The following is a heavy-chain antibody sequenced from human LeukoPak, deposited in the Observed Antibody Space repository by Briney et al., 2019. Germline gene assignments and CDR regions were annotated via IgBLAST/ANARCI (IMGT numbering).Heavy chain of an antibody. CDR1: GFTVSSNY. CDR3: AKGRIPGDY. V-gene: IGHV3-23*01. CDR2: ISGSGGST. Sequence: GSLRLSCAASGFTVSSNYMSWVRQAPGKGLEWVSAISGSGGSTYYADSVKGRFTISRDNSKNTLYLQMNSLRAEDTAVYYCAKGRIPGDYWGQGTLVTVSS. J-gene: IGHJ4*02. D-gene: IGHD2-21*01.